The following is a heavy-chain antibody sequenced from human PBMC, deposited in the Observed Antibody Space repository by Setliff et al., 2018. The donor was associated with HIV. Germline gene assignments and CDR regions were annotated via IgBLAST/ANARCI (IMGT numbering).Heavy chain of an antibody. J-gene: IGHJ6*03. CDR2: IYYSGST. CDR3: ARQHYYDSSGRNLMDV. CDR1: GGSISNYY. Sequence: SETLSLTCTVSGGSISNYYWSWIRQPPGKGLEWIGYIYYSGSTTYNPSLESRVTISIDTSKNQFSLKLSSGTAADTAVYYCARQHYYDSSGRNLMDVWGKGTTVTVSS. D-gene: IGHD3-22*01. V-gene: IGHV4-59*08.